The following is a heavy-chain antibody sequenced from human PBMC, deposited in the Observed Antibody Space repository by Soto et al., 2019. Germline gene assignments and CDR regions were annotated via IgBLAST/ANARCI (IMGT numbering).Heavy chain of an antibody. D-gene: IGHD3-22*01. V-gene: IGHV1-69*06. CDR1: GGTFSSYA. CDR2: IIPIFGTA. J-gene: IGHJ6*02. CDR3: ACWPKYYYDSSGYYYSYGMDV. Sequence: QVQLVQSGAEVKKPGSSVKVSCKASGGTFSSYAISWVRQAPGQGLEWMGGIIPIFGTANYAQKFQGRVTITADKSTSTAYMELSSLRSEDTAVYYCACWPKYYYDSSGYYYSYGMDVWGQGTTVTVSS.